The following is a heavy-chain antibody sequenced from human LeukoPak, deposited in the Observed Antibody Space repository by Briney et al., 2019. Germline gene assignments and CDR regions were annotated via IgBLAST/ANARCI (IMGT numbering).Heavy chain of an antibody. Sequence: SETLSLTCTVSGGSISRNFWSWFRQPLGKGLEWIAYAHYSESTNYNPSLKSRVTISLDTSKNQFSLMLNSVTAADTAVYYCARDRRWDLLHPFDIWGQGTMVTVSS. CDR1: GGSISRNF. J-gene: IGHJ3*02. CDR2: AHYSEST. V-gene: IGHV4-59*01. CDR3: ARDRRWDLLHPFDI. D-gene: IGHD1-26*01.